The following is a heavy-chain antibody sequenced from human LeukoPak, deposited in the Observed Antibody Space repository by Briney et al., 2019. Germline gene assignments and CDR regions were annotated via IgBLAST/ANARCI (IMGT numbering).Heavy chain of an antibody. Sequence: SETLSLTCTVTGDSISSYYWSWTRQPPGKGLEWIGYIYYSGSTKYNPSLKSRVTISVDTSKNQFSLKLSSVTAADTAVYYCAKVIVGAGFDYWGQGTLVTVSS. CDR3: AKVIVGAGFDY. D-gene: IGHD1-26*01. CDR2: IYYSGST. V-gene: IGHV4-59*01. J-gene: IGHJ4*02. CDR1: GDSISSYY.